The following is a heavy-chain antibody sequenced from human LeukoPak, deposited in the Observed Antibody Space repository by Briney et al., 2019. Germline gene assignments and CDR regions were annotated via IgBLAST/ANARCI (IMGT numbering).Heavy chain of an antibody. Sequence: GGSLRLSCAASGFTFSSYSMNWVRQAPGKGLEWVSHISSSSSTIHYADSVKGRFTISRDNAENSLYLQMNSLRAEDTAVYYCARDIGVRAACDYWGQGTLVTVSS. J-gene: IGHJ4*02. CDR1: GFTFSSYS. CDR3: ARDIGVRAACDY. D-gene: IGHD6-25*01. CDR2: ISSSSSTI. V-gene: IGHV3-48*01.